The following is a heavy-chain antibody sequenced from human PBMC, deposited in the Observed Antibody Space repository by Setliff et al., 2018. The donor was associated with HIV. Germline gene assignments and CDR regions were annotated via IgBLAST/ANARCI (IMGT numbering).Heavy chain of an antibody. V-gene: IGHV4-39*07. CDR2: ISHGGST. CDR3: ARPGIGDSSSWYYFDY. J-gene: IGHJ4*02. Sequence: PSETLSLTCTVSGGSISSGGYYWSWIRQPPGKGLEWIGEISHGGSTNYNTSLKSRVTISVDTSKNQFSLKLSSVTAADTAVYYCARPGIGDSSSWYYFDYWGQGTLVTVSS. CDR1: GGSISSGGYY. D-gene: IGHD6-13*01.